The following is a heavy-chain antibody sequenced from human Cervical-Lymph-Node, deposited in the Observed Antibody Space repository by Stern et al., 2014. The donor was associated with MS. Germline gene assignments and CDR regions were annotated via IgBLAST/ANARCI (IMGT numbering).Heavy chain of an antibody. CDR3: ARGGVGATSYFDY. V-gene: IGHV4-30-4*01. CDR1: GGSISSGDYY. J-gene: IGHJ4*02. Sequence: QLQLQESGPGLVKPSQTLSLTCTVSGGSISSGDYYWSWIRQPPGKRLERIGYISYSASTYSNPSLKSRVTISEETSTNQISLKLSSVTAADTAVYYCARGGVGATSYFDYWGQGTLVTVSS. CDR2: ISYSAST. D-gene: IGHD1-26*01.